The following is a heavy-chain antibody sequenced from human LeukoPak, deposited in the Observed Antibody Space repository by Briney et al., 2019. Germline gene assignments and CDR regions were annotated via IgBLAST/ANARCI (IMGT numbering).Heavy chain of an antibody. CDR1: GGTLSSYA. CDR2: IIPIFGTA. D-gene: IGHD2-21*02. Sequence: SVKVSCKASGGTLSSYAISWVRQAPGQGLEWMGRIIPIFGTANYAQKFQGRVTITADKSTSTAYMELSSLRSEDTAVYYCASRGDWAFDIWGQGTMVTVSS. CDR3: ASRGDWAFDI. J-gene: IGHJ3*02. V-gene: IGHV1-69*06.